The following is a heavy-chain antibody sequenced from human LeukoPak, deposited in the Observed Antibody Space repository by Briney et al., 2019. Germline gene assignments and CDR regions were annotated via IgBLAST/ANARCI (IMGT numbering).Heavy chain of an antibody. CDR1: GFSFSSYS. Sequence: GGSLRLSCAASGFSFSSYSMNWVRQAPGKGLEWGSSISSSSSYIYYADSVKGRFTISRDNAKNSLYLQMNSLRAEDTAVYYCAREHVYSSGWYGYWGQGTLVTVSS. CDR3: AREHVYSSGWYGY. J-gene: IGHJ4*02. V-gene: IGHV3-21*01. CDR2: ISSSSSYI. D-gene: IGHD6-19*01.